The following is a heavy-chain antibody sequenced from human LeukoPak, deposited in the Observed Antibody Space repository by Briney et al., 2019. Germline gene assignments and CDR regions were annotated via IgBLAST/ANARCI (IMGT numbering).Heavy chain of an antibody. D-gene: IGHD5-18*01. Sequence: SETLSLTCTVSGGSINSGGYYWTWIRQHPGKGLEWIGYIYDRGSTYYNPSLKSRVTISVDTSKNQFSLKLSSVTAADTAVYYCARVFGYYYFDYWGQGTLVTVSS. V-gene: IGHV4-31*03. CDR3: ARVFGYYYFDY. CDR1: GGSINSGGYY. CDR2: IYDRGST. J-gene: IGHJ4*02.